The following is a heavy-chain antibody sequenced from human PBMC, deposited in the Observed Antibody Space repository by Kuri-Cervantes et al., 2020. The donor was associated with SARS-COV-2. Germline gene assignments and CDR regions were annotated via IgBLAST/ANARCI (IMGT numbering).Heavy chain of an antibody. CDR2: INPDGSYT. D-gene: IGHD1-1*01. J-gene: IGHJ4*02. V-gene: IGHV3-74*01. CDR1: GFTFSGHW. CDR3: VRDGDHWNFDY. Sequence: LSLTCAASGFTFSGHWIHWVRQAPGKGLVWASRINPDGSYTNNADSVKGRFTLSRDNAKNMLFLQMNSLRAEDTAAYYCVRDGDHWNFDYWGQGTLVTVSS.